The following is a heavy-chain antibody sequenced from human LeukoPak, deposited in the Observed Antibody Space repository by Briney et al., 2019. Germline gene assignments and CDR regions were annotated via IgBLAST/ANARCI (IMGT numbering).Heavy chain of an antibody. D-gene: IGHD1-26*01. J-gene: IGHJ4*02. Sequence: SETLSLTCAVYGGSFSGYYWSWIRQPPGKGLEWIGEINHSGSTNYNPSLKSRVTISVDTSKNQFSLKLSSVTAADTAVYYCASGVNSGSYPMDYWGQGTLVTVSS. CDR1: GGSFSGYY. CDR2: INHSGST. CDR3: ASGVNSGSYPMDY. V-gene: IGHV4-34*01.